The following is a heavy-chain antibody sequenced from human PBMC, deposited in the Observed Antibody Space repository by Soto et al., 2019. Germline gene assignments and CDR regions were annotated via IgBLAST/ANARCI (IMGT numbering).Heavy chain of an antibody. V-gene: IGHV1-69*02. CDR2: IIPILGIA. Sequence: QVQLVQSGAEVKKPGSSVKVSCTASGGTFSSYTISWVRQAPGQGLEWMGRIIPILGIANYAQKIQRRDTITADKSTSRAYMDLRGLGSEDTAVYYGAGDTGGGSSSWYKTGNWFDPWGQGTLVTVSS. CDR1: GGTFSSYT. D-gene: IGHD6-13*01. J-gene: IGHJ5*02. CDR3: AGDTGGGSSSWYKTGNWFDP.